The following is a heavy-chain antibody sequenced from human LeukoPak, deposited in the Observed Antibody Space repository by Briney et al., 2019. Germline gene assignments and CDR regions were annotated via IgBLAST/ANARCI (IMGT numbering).Heavy chain of an antibody. Sequence: GESLKISCKGSGYSFTSYWIGWVRQMPGKGVEWMGIIYPGDSDTRYSPSLKSRVTISLGTSKNQFSLKLTSVTAADTAVYYCARDRGWVDMATITHWFDPWGQGTLVTVSS. J-gene: IGHJ5*02. CDR1: GYSFTSYW. V-gene: IGHV5-51*01. CDR3: ARDRGWVDMATITHWFDP. D-gene: IGHD5-24*01. CDR2: IYPGDSDT.